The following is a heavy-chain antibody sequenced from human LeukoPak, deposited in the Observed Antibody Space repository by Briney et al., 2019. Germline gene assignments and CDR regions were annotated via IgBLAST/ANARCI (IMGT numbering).Heavy chain of an antibody. D-gene: IGHD3-10*01. CDR1: GYTFTGYY. CDR3: ATRKLYGSGSLELVDY. CDR2: FDPEDGET. Sequence: ASVKVSCKASGYTFTGYYMHWVRQAPGKGLEWMGGFDPEDGETIYAQKFQGRVTMTEDTSTDTAYMELSSLRSEDTAVYYCATRKLYGSGSLELVDYWGQGTLVTVSS. J-gene: IGHJ4*02. V-gene: IGHV1-24*01.